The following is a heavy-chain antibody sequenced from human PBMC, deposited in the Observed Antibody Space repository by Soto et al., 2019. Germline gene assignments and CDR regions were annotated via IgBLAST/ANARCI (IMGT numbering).Heavy chain of an antibody. CDR3: ARLDSSGYYYGYYFDY. CDR2: IYYSGST. CDR1: GGSISSCGYY. J-gene: IGHJ4*02. V-gene: IGHV4-31*01. D-gene: IGHD3-22*01. Sequence: SETLSLTCTVSGGSISSCGYYWSWIRQHPGKGLEWIVYIYYSGSTYYNPSLKSLVTISVDTSKNQFSLKLSSVTAADTAVYYCARLDSSGYYYGYYFDYWGQGTLVTVSS.